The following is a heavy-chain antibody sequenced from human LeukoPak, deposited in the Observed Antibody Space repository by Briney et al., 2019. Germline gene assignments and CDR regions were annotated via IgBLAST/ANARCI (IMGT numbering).Heavy chain of an antibody. V-gene: IGHV4-59*08. CDR3: ARHIGGGIEDMDV. CDR1: GGSIGTYY. CDR2: IYVTGT. D-gene: IGHD3-16*02. Sequence: SETLFLTCTVSGGSIGTYYWSWVRQSPGTGLEWIGYIYVTGTRYNPYLQSRVTISVDRSRNQFSLKMTSVTAADTAVYYCARHIGGGIEDMDVWGRGTKVTVSS. J-gene: IGHJ6*03.